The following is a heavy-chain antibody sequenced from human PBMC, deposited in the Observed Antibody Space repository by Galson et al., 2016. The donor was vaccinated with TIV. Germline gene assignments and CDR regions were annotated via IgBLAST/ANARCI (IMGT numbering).Heavy chain of an antibody. Sequence: AISGDSVSGTTAAWNWVRQSPSRGLEWLGRTYYTSKWNTDYAVSVKGRIIIRPDTSMNQVSLQLSSVIPDDTAVYYCSRGNWNYGMGGAMDVWGRGTTVTVSS. J-gene: IGHJ6*02. CDR1: GDSVSGTTAA. V-gene: IGHV6-1*01. D-gene: IGHD1-7*01. CDR2: TYYTSKWNT. CDR3: SRGNWNYGMGGAMDV.